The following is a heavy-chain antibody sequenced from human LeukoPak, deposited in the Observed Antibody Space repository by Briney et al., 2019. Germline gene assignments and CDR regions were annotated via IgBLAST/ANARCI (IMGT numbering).Heavy chain of an antibody. CDR2: IHYSGST. D-gene: IGHD2-2*01. Sequence: ETLSLTCTVSGGSISSYYWSWIRQPPGKGLEWIGYIHYSGSTNYNPSLKSRVTATVDTSKNEFSLKLSSVTAADTAVYYCARDSVVPAANYGMDVWGQGTTVTVSS. V-gene: IGHV4-59*12. J-gene: IGHJ6*02. CDR1: GGSISSYY. CDR3: ARDSVVPAANYGMDV.